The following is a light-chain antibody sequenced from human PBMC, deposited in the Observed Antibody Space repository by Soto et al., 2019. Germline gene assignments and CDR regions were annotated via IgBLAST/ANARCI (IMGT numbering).Light chain of an antibody. CDR1: QTISTW. J-gene: IGKJ1*01. Sequence: DIQMTQSPSALSASVGDRVNITCQASQTISTWMAWYQQKPGKAPKLLVYDASTLQSGVASRFSGSGSGTEFTLIISGLQPDDSATYYCQQYTNTNNPWMFGQGTKVDIK. V-gene: IGKV1-5*01. CDR2: DAS. CDR3: QQYTNTNNPWM.